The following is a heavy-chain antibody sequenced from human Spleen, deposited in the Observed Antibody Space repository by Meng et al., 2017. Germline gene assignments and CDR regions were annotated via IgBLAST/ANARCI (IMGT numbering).Heavy chain of an antibody. J-gene: IGHJ4*02. V-gene: IGHV4-34*01. CDR2: INHSGST. D-gene: IGHD4-11*01. CDR1: GGSFSDYY. CDR3: ARGPTTMAHDFDY. Sequence: VPLQQWGAGLFKPSEALSLTCVVSGGSFSDYYWSWIRQPPGKGLEWIGEINHSGSTNYNPSLESRATISVDTSQNNLSLKLSSVTAADSAVYYCARGPTTMAHDFDYWGQGTLVTVSS.